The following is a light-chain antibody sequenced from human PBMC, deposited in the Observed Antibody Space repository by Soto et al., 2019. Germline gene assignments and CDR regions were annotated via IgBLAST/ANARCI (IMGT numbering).Light chain of an antibody. Sequence: DIQMTQSPPTLSASVGDRVTITCRASQGISTWLAWYQQKPGKAPKLLIYRASSLESGVPSRFSGSGSGTEFTLTINSLQPDDFATYYGQQYTENWTFGQGTKVEIK. CDR3: QQYTENWT. CDR2: RAS. CDR1: QGISTW. V-gene: IGKV1-5*03. J-gene: IGKJ1*01.